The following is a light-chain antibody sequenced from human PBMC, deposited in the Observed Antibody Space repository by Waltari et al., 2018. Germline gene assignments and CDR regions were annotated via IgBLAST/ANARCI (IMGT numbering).Light chain of an antibody. CDR3: QHRRNWPSYT. V-gene: IGKV3-11*01. J-gene: IGKJ2*01. Sequence: DIVLTQSPATLSLSPGQRATPSCRANQSVSSFLAWYQQKPGQAPRLLIYDASNRATGIPARFSGSGSGTDFTLTISSLEPEDFAVYYCQHRRNWPSYTFGQGTKLEI. CDR2: DAS. CDR1: QSVSSF.